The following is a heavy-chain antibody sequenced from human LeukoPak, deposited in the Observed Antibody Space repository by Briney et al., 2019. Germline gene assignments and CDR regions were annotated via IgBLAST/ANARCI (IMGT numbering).Heavy chain of an antibody. J-gene: IGHJ4*02. CDR3: ARVTIFGVAPDY. D-gene: IGHD3-3*01. V-gene: IGHV3-11*04. CDR2: ISNSGRII. CDR1: GFTFSDYY. Sequence: GGSLRLSCXASGFTFSDYYMTWIRQATGKGLEWVSYISNSGRIIQYADSLKGRFTISRDNAKNSLYLQMNSLRAEDTAVYYCARVTIFGVAPDYWGQGTLVTVSS.